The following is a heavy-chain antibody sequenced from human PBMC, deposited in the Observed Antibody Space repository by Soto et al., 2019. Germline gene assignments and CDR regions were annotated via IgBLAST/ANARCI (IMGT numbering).Heavy chain of an antibody. Sequence: QVQLVQSGAEVKKPGSSVKVSCKASGGTFSSYTISWVRQAPGQGLEWMGRIIPILGIANYAQKFQGRVTITADNSTSTAYMELSSLRSEDTSVYYCARDTDIAVAGSWYFDLWGRGTLVTVSS. CDR2: IIPILGIA. CDR1: GGTFSSYT. J-gene: IGHJ2*01. CDR3: ARDTDIAVAGSWYFDL. D-gene: IGHD6-19*01. V-gene: IGHV1-69*08.